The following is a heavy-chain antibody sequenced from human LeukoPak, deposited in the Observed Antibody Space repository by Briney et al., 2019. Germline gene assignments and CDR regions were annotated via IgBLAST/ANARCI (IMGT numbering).Heavy chain of an antibody. CDR2: IFYSGST. V-gene: IGHV4-39*01. Sequence: SETLSLTCTVSGGSISSSSYYWGWIRQPPGKGLEWIGNIFYSGSTYYNPSLKSRVTISVDTSKNQFSLKLNSVTAADTAVYYCARGRDSSSLYYFDYWGQGTLVTVSS. J-gene: IGHJ4*02. CDR3: ARGRDSSSLYYFDY. D-gene: IGHD6-13*01. CDR1: GGSISSSSYY.